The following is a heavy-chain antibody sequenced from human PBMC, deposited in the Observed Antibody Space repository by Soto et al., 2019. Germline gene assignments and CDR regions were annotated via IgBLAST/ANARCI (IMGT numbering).Heavy chain of an antibody. CDR2: INVYNGNT. J-gene: IGHJ5*02. CDR1: GYTFTNYG. V-gene: IGHV1-18*01. CDR3: ARGVGSGSYYNQYNWFDP. Sequence: QVQLVQSGGEVKKPGASVKVSCKASGYTFTNYGISWVRQAPGQRLEWMGWINVYNGNTKYAQKVQGRVTMTTDTSTSTAYMELRSLRYDDTAVYYCARGVGSGSYYNQYNWFDPWGQGTLVTVSS. D-gene: IGHD3-10*01.